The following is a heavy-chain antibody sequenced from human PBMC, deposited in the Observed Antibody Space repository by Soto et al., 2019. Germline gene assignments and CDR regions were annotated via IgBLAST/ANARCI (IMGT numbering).Heavy chain of an antibody. D-gene: IGHD2-15*01. V-gene: IGHV5-51*01. CDR1: GYSFTSYW. CDR3: ARTNEDIVVVVAATGPDYYYYYYMDV. CDR2: IYPGDSDT. J-gene: IGHJ6*03. Sequence: GESLKISCKGSGYSFTSYWIGWVRQLPGKGLEWMGIIYPGDSDTRYSPSFQGQVTISADKSISTAYLQWSSLKASDTAMYYCARTNEDIVVVVAATGPDYYYYYYMDVWGKGTTLTLSS.